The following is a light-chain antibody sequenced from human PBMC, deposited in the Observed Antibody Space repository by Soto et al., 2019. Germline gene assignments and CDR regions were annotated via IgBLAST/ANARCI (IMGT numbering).Light chain of an antibody. CDR2: DAS. Sequence: PGATAALSCTASQSVSSYLAWYQQKPGQAPRLLIYDASNRATGIPDRFSGSGSGTDFTLTISRLEAEDFAVYYCQQYGNSPLTFGEGTKVDIK. J-gene: IGKJ4*01. V-gene: IGKV3-20*01. CDR3: QQYGNSPLT. CDR1: QSVSSY.